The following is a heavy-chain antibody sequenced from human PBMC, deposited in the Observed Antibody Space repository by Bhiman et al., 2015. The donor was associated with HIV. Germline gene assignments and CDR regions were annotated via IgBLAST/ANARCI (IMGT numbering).Heavy chain of an antibody. CDR2: ISSSSSYI. J-gene: IGHJ4*02. CDR3: AREFTGYSSSNFDY. V-gene: IGHV3-21*01. CDR1: GFTFSDYX. Sequence: EVQLVESGGGLVKPGGSLRLSCAASGFTFSDYXMNWVRQAPGKGLEWVSSISSSSSYIYYADSVKGRFTISRDNAKNSLYLQVNSLRAEDTAVYYCAREFTGYSSSNFDYWGQGTLVTVSS. D-gene: IGHD6-13*01.